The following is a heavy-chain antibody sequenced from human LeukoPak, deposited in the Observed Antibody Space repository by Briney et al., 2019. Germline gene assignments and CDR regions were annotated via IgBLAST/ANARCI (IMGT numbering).Heavy chain of an antibody. CDR1: GFTFSSYA. Sequence: VGSLRLSCAASGFTFSSYAMSWVRQAPGKGLEWVSDISGIGGSTYYADSVKGRFTIPRDNSKNTLYLQMNSLRAEDTAVYYCAKYYYDSSGYPRFDPWGQGTLVTVSS. CDR3: AKYYYDSSGYPRFDP. J-gene: IGHJ5*02. V-gene: IGHV3-23*01. D-gene: IGHD3-22*01. CDR2: ISGIGGST.